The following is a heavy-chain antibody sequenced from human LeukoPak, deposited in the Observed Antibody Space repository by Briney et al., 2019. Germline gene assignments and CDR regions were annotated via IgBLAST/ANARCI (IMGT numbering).Heavy chain of an antibody. CDR3: ARDPNTEAPVLLWFGEYFSLDP. CDR1: GGTFSSYA. CDR2: ISAYNGNT. J-gene: IGHJ5*02. D-gene: IGHD3-10*01. Sequence: GASVKVSCKASGGTFSSYAISWVRQAPGQGLEWMGWISAYNGNTNYAQKLQGRVTMTTDTSTSTAYMELRSLRSDDTAVYYCARDPNTEAPVLLWFGEYFSLDPWGQGTLVTVSS. V-gene: IGHV1-18*01.